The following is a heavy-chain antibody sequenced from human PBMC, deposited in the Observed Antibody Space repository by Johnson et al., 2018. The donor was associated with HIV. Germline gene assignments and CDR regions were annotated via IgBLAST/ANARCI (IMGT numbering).Heavy chain of an antibody. CDR1: GFTFSSYA. D-gene: IGHD4-17*01. V-gene: IGHV3-30*18. Sequence: QVQLVESGGGVVQPGRSLRLSCAASGFTFSSYAMHWVRQSPGKGLEWVAVISFDGSHKYYADSVKGRLTISRDNSKNTLYLQMNSLRAEDTAVYYCAKLPVLYGDFDDAFNIWGQGTMVTVSS. CDR3: AKLPVLYGDFDDAFNI. CDR2: ISFDGSHK. J-gene: IGHJ3*02.